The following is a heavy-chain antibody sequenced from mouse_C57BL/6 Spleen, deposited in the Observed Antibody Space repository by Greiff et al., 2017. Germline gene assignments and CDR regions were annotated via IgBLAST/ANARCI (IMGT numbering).Heavy chain of an antibody. V-gene: IGHV1-26*01. J-gene: IGHJ2*01. D-gene: IGHD1-1*01. CDR3: AREGPITTVVPFDY. CDR2: INPNNGGT. Sequence: EVKLQQSGPELVKPGASVKISCKASGYTFTDYYMNWVKQSHGKSLEWIGDINPNNGGTSYNQKFKGKATLTVDKSSSTAYMELRSLTSEDSAVYYCAREGPITTVVPFDYWGQGTTLTVSS. CDR1: GYTFTDYY.